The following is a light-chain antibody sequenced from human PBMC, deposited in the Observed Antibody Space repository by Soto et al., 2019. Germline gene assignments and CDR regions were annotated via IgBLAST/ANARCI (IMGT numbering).Light chain of an antibody. CDR1: QSISSY. CDR2: AAS. Sequence: DIQMTQSPSSLSASVGDRVTITCRASQSISSYLNWYQQKPGKAPKLLIYAASSLQSRVPSRFSGSGSGTDFTLTISSLQPEDCATYYCQQSYCTPPTFGQGTKVEIK. V-gene: IGKV1-39*01. CDR3: QQSYCTPPT. J-gene: IGKJ1*01.